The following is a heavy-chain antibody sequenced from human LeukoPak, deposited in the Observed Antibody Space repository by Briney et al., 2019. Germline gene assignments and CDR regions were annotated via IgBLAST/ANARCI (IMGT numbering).Heavy chain of an antibody. V-gene: IGHV3-23*01. Sequence: GGSLRLSCAVSGFTFNNYGMSWVRQAPGKGLEWVSAISGSGSTTYYADSVKGRFTISRDNSKNTLFLQMNSLTAEDTAIYSCARPRLEYCSGGSCFDAFDIWGQGTMVTVSS. CDR3: ARPRLEYCSGGSCFDAFDI. D-gene: IGHD2-15*01. CDR2: ISGSGSTT. J-gene: IGHJ3*02. CDR1: GFTFNNYG.